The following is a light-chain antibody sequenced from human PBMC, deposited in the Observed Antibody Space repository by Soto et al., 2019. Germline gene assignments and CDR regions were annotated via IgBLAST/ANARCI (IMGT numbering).Light chain of an antibody. J-gene: IGKJ3*01. CDR3: QQYNHWLL. CDR2: GAS. V-gene: IGKV3-15*01. CDR1: QSVSSN. Sequence: EIVMTQSPATLSVYPGERATLSCRASQSVSSNLAWYQQKPGQAPRLLIYGASTRATCIPARFSGSGSGTDFTLTISSVQSEAFAVYYCQQYNHWLLFGPGTTVDIK.